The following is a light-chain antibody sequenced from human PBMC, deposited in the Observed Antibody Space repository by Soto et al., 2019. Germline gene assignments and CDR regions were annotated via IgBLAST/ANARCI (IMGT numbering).Light chain of an antibody. J-gene: IGKJ2*01. CDR3: QQFYNTPPYT. CDR2: WAS. CDR1: QSVFHSANNMNY. Sequence: DTVMTQSPDSLAVSLGERATINCKSSQSVFHSANNMNYLAWYQQKPGQSPKLLISWASIRDSGVPDRFSGSGSRTDFTLTINSLQAEDAAVYYCQQFYNTPPYTFGQGTRLEIK. V-gene: IGKV4-1*01.